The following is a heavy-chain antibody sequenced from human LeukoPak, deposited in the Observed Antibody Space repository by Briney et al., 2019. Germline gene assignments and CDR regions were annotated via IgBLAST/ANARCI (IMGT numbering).Heavy chain of an antibody. CDR1: GFTFTDYY. J-gene: IGHJ4*02. CDR3: TSRPYSSSWYYFDY. V-gene: IGHV3-11*04. D-gene: IGHD6-13*01. Sequence: GGSLRLSCTVSGFTFTDYYMSWVRQAPGKGLEWVSYISSSGSMLHYADSVEGRFTIPRDNDNNSLYLQMSSLTVEDTAVYYCTSRPYSSSWYYFDYWGQGTLVTVSS. CDR2: ISSSGSML.